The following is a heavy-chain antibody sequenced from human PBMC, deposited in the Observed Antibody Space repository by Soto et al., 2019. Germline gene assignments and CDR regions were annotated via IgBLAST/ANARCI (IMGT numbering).Heavy chain of an antibody. CDR3: AKAPQLWRPNWFDP. D-gene: IGHD5-18*01. V-gene: IGHV3-23*01. CDR1: GFTFSSYV. CDR2: ISGGGAST. J-gene: IGHJ5*02. Sequence: PGGSLRLSCAASGFTFSSYVLTWVRQAPGKGLEWVSAISGGGASTYSADSVKGRFTISRDNSKNTLYLQMNSLRAEDTAVYYCAKAPQLWRPNWFDPWGQGTLVTVSS.